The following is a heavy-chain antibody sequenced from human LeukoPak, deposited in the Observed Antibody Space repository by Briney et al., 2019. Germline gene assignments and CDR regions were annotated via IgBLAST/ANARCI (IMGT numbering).Heavy chain of an antibody. CDR3: ARRATTYCYGSGSPTYYYYYMDV. D-gene: IGHD3-10*01. J-gene: IGHJ6*03. CDR2: INHSGST. Sequence: PSETLSLTCAVYGGSFSGYYWSWIRQPPGKGLEWIGEINHSGSTNYNPSLKSRVTISVDTSKNQFSLKLSSVTAADTAVYYCARRATTYCYGSGSPTYYYYYMDVWGKGTTVTISS. CDR1: GGSFSGYY. V-gene: IGHV4-34*01.